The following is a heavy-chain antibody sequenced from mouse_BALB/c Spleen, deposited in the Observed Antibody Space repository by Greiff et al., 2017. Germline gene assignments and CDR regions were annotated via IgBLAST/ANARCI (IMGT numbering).Heavy chain of an antibody. V-gene: IGHV3-6*02. Sequence: EVKVEESGPGLVKPSQSLSLTCSVTGYSITSGYYWNWIRQFPGNKLEWMGYISYDGSNNYNPSLKNRISITRDTSKNQFFLKLNSVTTEDTATYYCAREGATVVARYWYFDVWGAGTTVTVSS. J-gene: IGHJ1*01. CDR3: AREGATVVARYWYFDV. D-gene: IGHD1-1*01. CDR2: ISYDGSN. CDR1: GYSITSGYY.